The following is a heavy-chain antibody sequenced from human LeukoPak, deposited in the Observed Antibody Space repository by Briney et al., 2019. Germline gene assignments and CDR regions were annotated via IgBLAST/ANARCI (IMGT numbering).Heavy chain of an antibody. D-gene: IGHD3-22*01. J-gene: IGHJ4*02. V-gene: IGHV3-30*04. CDR1: GFTFSSYA. Sequence: QSGGSLRLSCAASGFTFSSYAMHWVRQAPGKGLEWVAVISYDGSNKYYADSVKGRFTISRDNSKNTLYLQMNSLRAEDTAVYYCAKDYYYDSSDRTPGDYWGQGTLVTVSS. CDR3: AKDYYYDSSDRTPGDY. CDR2: ISYDGSNK.